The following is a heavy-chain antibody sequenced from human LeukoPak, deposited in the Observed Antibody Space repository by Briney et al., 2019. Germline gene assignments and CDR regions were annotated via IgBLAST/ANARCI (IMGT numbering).Heavy chain of an antibody. D-gene: IGHD4-11*01. J-gene: IGHJ5*02. V-gene: IGHV3-66*01. Sequence: GSLRLSCVASGFTVRRNYMSWVRQAPGKGLEWVSIIYSDGNTYYADSVKGRFTISRDISKNTLYLQMNSLRAEDTAVYYCARVDYNKWFDRWGQGTLVTVSS. CDR3: ARVDYNKWFDR. CDR1: GFTVRRNY. CDR2: IYSDGNT.